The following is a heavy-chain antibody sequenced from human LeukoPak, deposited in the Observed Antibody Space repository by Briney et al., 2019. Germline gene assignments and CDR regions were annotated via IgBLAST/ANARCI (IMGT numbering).Heavy chain of an antibody. CDR1: GGSISSHY. Sequence: SETLSLTCTVSGGSISSHYWSWIRQPPGKGLEWIGYIYYSGTSNYNPSLKSRVTISVDTSKNQFSLKLSSVTAADTAVYYCARAKELGKLLLDYWGQGTLVTVSS. D-gene: IGHD7-27*01. V-gene: IGHV4-59*08. CDR2: IYYSGTS. CDR3: ARAKELGKLLLDY. J-gene: IGHJ4*02.